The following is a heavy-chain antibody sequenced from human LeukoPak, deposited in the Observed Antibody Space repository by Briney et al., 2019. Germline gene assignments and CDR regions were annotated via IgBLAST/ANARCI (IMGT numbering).Heavy chain of an antibody. V-gene: IGHV3-30*02. CDR2: IGYDGSNK. CDR3: AKRGGTTVTTSNFHMDV. D-gene: IGHD4-17*01. CDR1: GFTFSSYG. Sequence: GGSLRLSCAASGFTFSSYGMHWVRQAPGKGLEWVAFIGYDGSNKYTADSARGRFTLSRDNSKDTLYLRMNSLRAEDTAVYYCAKRGGTTVTTSNFHMDVWGKGTTVTVSS. J-gene: IGHJ6*03.